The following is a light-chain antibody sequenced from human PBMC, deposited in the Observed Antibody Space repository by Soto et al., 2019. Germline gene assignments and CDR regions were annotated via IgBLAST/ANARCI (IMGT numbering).Light chain of an antibody. CDR3: QHYNSYSEA. Sequence: VSLLASTLSGKTGDRVTITCRASQTISSWLAWYQQKPGKAPKLLIYKASTLKSGVPSRFSGSGSGTEFTLTISSLQPDDFATYYCQHYNSYSEAFGQ. CDR2: KAS. V-gene: IGKV1-5*03. J-gene: IGKJ1*01. CDR1: QTISSW.